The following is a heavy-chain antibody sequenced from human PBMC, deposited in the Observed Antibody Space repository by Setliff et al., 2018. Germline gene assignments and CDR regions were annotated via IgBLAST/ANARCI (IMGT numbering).Heavy chain of an antibody. J-gene: IGHJ5*02. V-gene: IGHV3-7*03. D-gene: IGHD3-3*01. Sequence: LRLSCAASGFTFSSYWMSWVRQAPGKGLEWVANIKQDGSEKYYVDSVKGRFTISRDNAKNSLYLQMNSLRAEDTAVYYCARVETTEYYDFWSGYYGGWFDPWGQGTLVTVSS. CDR2: IKQDGSEK. CDR1: GFTFSSYW. CDR3: ARVETTEYYDFWSGYYGGWFDP.